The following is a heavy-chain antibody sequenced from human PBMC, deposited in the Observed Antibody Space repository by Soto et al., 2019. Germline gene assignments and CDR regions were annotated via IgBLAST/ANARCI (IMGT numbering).Heavy chain of an antibody. CDR2: IIPIFGTA. Sequence: SVKVSCKASGGTFSSYAISWVRQAPGQGLEWMGGIIPIFGTANYAQKFQGRVTITADESTSTAYMELSSLRSEDTAGYYCARKDGLLLGIDAFDIWGQGTMVTVSS. CDR1: GGTFSSYA. V-gene: IGHV1-69*13. J-gene: IGHJ3*02. CDR3: ARKDGLLLGIDAFDI. D-gene: IGHD2-2*01.